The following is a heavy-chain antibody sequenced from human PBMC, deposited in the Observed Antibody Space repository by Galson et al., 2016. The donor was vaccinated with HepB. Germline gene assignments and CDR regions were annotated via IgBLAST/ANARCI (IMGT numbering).Heavy chain of an antibody. J-gene: IGHJ6*02. CDR1: GYRLTDYW. CDR2: IDPDDSYT. V-gene: IGHV5-10-1*01. D-gene: IGHD4-17*01. CDR3: ARALEYGSRNYYDYYAMDV. Sequence: QSGAEVKEPGESLRISCQGSGYRLTDYWITWVRQVPGKGLQWMGRIDPDDSYTHYSPSFQGHVTISVDKSINTAYLQWSTLKASDTAIYYWARALEYGSRNYYDYYAMDVWGPGTTVIVSS.